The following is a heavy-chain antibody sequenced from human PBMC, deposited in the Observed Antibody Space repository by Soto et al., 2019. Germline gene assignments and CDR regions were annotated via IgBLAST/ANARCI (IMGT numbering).Heavy chain of an antibody. CDR2: ISSTTNYI. Sequence: PWRCLRLSCASSGFTFTRYSMNWVRQAPGKGLEWVSSISSTTNYIYHGDSMKGRFTISRDNAKNSLYLEMNSLRAEDTAVYYCARESEDLTSNFDYWGQGTLVTVSS. CDR3: ARESEDLTSNFDY. J-gene: IGHJ4*02. CDR1: GFTFTRYS. V-gene: IGHV3-21*06.